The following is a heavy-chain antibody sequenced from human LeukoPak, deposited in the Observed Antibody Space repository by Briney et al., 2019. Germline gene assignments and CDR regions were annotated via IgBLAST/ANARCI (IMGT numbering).Heavy chain of an antibody. D-gene: IGHD4-11*01. CDR1: GFTFSSYG. CDR2: IAYDGSIE. Sequence: GRSLRLSCAASGFTFSSYGMHWVRQAPGKGLEWVSVIAYDGSIEYYADSVKGRFTISRDNSKNTLYLEMNSLRAEDTAVYYCAKEAGSPAVTTRYVDYWGQGTLVTVSS. CDR3: AKEAGSPAVTTRYVDY. J-gene: IGHJ4*02. V-gene: IGHV3-30*18.